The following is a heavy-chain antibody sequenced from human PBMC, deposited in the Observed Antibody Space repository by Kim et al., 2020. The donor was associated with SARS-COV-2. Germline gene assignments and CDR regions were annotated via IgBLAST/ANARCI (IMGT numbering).Heavy chain of an antibody. V-gene: IGHV3-15*01. Sequence: GGSLRLSCAASGFTFSNAWMSWVRQAPGKGLEWVGRIKSKTDGGTTDYAAPVKGRFTISRDDSKNTLYLQMNSLKTEDTAVYYCTTDKIVVVTEGDYWGQGTLVTVSS. J-gene: IGHJ4*02. CDR1: GFTFSNAW. D-gene: IGHD3-22*01. CDR3: TTDKIVVVTEGDY. CDR2: IKSKTDGGTT.